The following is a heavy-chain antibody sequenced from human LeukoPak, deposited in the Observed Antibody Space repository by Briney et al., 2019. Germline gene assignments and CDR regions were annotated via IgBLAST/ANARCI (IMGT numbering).Heavy chain of an antibody. Sequence: TLSLSCAASGFTIDGYAMHWVRQAPGKGLEWVSGIYWNSSSIGYADSVKGRFTISRDNAKNSLYLQMNSLRAKDTALYYCARDNYGDYQAFDIWGQGTMVTVSS. V-gene: IGHV3-9*01. D-gene: IGHD4-17*01. J-gene: IGHJ3*02. CDR3: ARDNYGDYQAFDI. CDR2: IYWNSSSI. CDR1: GFTIDGYA.